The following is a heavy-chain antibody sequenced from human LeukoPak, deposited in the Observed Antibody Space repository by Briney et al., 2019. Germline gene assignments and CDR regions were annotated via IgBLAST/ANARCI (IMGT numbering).Heavy chain of an antibody. CDR2: IYYSGST. CDR3: ARNPTGGGLDYFEY. Sequence: SETLSVTCTVSGGSISSGSYYCGWIRQPPGKGLEWIGSIYYSGSTYYNPSLKSRVTIPVDTSRNQLSLKLSSVTAADTAVYYCARNPTGGGLDYFEYWGQGTLVTDSS. D-gene: IGHD3-16*01. CDR1: GGSISSGSYY. J-gene: IGHJ4*02. V-gene: IGHV4-39*01.